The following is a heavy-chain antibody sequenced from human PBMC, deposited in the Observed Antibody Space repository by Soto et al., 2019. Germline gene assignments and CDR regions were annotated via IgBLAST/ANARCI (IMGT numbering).Heavy chain of an antibody. CDR2: IYYSGST. D-gene: IGHD6-19*01. CDR3: ARHGAIAVAAPKNWFDP. CDR1: GGSISSYY. J-gene: IGHJ5*02. V-gene: IGHV4-59*08. Sequence: PSETLSLTCTVSGGSISSYYWSWIRQPPGKGLEWIGYIYYSGSTNYNPSLKSRVTISVDTSKNQFSLKLSSVTAADTAVYYCARHGAIAVAAPKNWFDPLGQGTLVTVSS.